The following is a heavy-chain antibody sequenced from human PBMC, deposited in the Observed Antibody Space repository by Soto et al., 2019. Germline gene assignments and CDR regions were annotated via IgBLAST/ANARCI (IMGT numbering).Heavy chain of an antibody. D-gene: IGHD2-15*01. Sequence: QVQLVQSGAEVKKPGSSVKVSCKASGGTFSSYAISWVRQAPGQGLEWMGGIIPIFGTANYAQKFQGRVTITADESTSTAYMELSSLRSEDTAVYYCARAVGRYCSGGSCYSQYFLHWGQGTLVTVSS. CDR1: GGTFSSYA. V-gene: IGHV1-69*01. CDR3: ARAVGRYCSGGSCYSQYFLH. J-gene: IGHJ1*01. CDR2: IIPIFGTA.